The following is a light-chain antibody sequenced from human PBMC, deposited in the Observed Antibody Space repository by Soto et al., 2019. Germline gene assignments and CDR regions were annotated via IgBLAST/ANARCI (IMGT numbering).Light chain of an antibody. CDR2: GAS. CDR1: QGVSTY. J-gene: IGKJ5*01. CDR3: QQYGISPVT. V-gene: IGKV3-20*01. Sequence: EIVLTQSPATLSLSPGERAALSCRASQGVSTYLAWYQQKPGQAPRLLISGASSRVTGIPDRLSGSGSGTDFTLTISRLEPEDFALYYCQQYGISPVTFGQGTRLEIK.